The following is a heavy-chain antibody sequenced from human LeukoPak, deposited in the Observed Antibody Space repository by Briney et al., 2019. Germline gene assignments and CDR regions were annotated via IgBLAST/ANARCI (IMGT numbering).Heavy chain of an antibody. CDR1: GFTFSSYW. CDR2: IKQDGSEK. V-gene: IGHV3-7*01. J-gene: IGHJ4*02. Sequence: PGESLRLSCAASGFTFSSYWMSWVRQAPGKGLEWVANIKQDGSEKYYVDSVKGRFTISRDNAKNSLYLQMNSLRAEDTAVYYCARLQYSFLYGSGSYGVDYWGQGTLVTVSS. D-gene: IGHD3-10*01. CDR3: ARLQYSFLYGSGSYGVDY.